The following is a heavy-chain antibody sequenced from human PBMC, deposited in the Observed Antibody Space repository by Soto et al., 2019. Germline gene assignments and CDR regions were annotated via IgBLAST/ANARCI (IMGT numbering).Heavy chain of an antibody. J-gene: IGHJ6*02. V-gene: IGHV3-30*18. CDR3: AKDLVTTTMVRGVINSYYYYYYGMDV. CDR2: ISYDGSNK. D-gene: IGHD3-10*01. Sequence: GGSLTLSCAASGFTFSSYGMHWVRQAPGTGLERVAVISYDGSNKYYAYSMKGRFTISRENSKNTLYLQMNSLRAEDTAVYYCAKDLVTTTMVRGVINSYYYYYYGMDVWGQGTTVTVSS. CDR1: GFTFSSYG.